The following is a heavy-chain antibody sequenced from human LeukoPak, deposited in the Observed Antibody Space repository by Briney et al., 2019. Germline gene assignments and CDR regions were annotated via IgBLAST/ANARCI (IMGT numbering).Heavy chain of an antibody. D-gene: IGHD2-2*01. CDR2: ISGSGGST. V-gene: IGHV3-23*01. CDR1: GFTFSGYA. CDR3: ATVVPAATKYFQH. Sequence: PGGSLRLSCAASGFTFSGYAMSWVRQAPGKGLEWVSAISGSGGSTYYADSVKGRFTISRDNSKNTLYLQMNSLRAGDTAVYYCATVVPAATKYFQHWGQGTLVTVSS. J-gene: IGHJ1*01.